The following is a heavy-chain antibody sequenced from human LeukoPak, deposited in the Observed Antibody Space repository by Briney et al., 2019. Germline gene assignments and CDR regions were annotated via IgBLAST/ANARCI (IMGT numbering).Heavy chain of an antibody. D-gene: IGHD6-19*01. Sequence: ASVKVSCKTSGYTFTGYYMHWVRQAPGQGLEWMGWINPNSGGTNYAQKFQGRVTMTRDTSISTAYMELSRLRSDDTAVYYCARDGSGWYCYFDYWGQGTLVTVSS. CDR1: GYTFTGYY. V-gene: IGHV1-2*02. CDR3: ARDGSGWYCYFDY. J-gene: IGHJ4*02. CDR2: INPNSGGT.